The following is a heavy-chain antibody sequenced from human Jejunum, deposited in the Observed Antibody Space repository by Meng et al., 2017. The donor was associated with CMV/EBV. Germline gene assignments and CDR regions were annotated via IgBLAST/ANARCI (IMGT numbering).Heavy chain of an antibody. CDR3: ARGGSFSGHYYGSY. V-gene: IGHV1-18*01. CDR2: ISTHNGHT. Sequence: SGYTFSNYDLAWVRQAPGPGLEWMGWISTHNGHTTYAENLQVRLTMTTDTSTSTAYMELRSLRSDDTAVYFCARGGSFSGHYYGSYWGQGTLVTVSS. CDR1: GYTFSNYD. J-gene: IGHJ4*02. D-gene: IGHD1-26*01.